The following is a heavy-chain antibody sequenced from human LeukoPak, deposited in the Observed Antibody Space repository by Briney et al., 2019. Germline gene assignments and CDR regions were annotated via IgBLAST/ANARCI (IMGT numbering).Heavy chain of an antibody. V-gene: IGHV4-34*01. J-gene: IGHJ4*02. Sequence: SETLSLTCSVYGGSFSGYYWRWLRQPPGKGREWIGEINNSENNNYHPSLKSRFTISVDTSKIQFSLKLSSVSAADTAVYYCARPRRSLLWFGELLSPSYYFDFWGQGTLVTVSS. CDR2: INNSENN. CDR3: ARPRRSLLWFGELLSPSYYFDF. CDR1: GGSFSGYY. D-gene: IGHD3-10*01.